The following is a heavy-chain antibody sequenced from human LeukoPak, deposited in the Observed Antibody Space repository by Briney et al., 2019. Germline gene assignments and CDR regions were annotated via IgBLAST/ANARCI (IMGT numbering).Heavy chain of an antibody. Sequence: SETLSLTCAVSGGSISSSNWWSWVRQPPGKGLEWIGEIYHSGGTNYNPSLKSRVTISVDTSKNQFSLRLSSVTAADTAVYYCARGRVARSPYFDYWGQGTLVTVSS. J-gene: IGHJ4*02. V-gene: IGHV4-4*02. CDR1: GGSISSSNW. CDR3: ARGRVARSPYFDY. CDR2: IYHSGGT.